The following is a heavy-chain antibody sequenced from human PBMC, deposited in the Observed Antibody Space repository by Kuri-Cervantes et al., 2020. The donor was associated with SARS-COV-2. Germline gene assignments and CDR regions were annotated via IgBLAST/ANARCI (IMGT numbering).Heavy chain of an antibody. V-gene: IGHV4-34*01. CDR2: INHSGST. D-gene: IGHD1-26*01. Sequence: GSLRLSCAAYGGSFSGYSWSWIRQPPGKGLEWIGEINHSGSTNYNASLKSRVTISVDTSKNQFSLNQNSVTSADTALYYCARGRADLGTYYYYYYMDVWGKGTTVTVSS. J-gene: IGHJ6*03. CDR1: GGSFSGYS. CDR3: ARGRADLGTYYYYYYMDV.